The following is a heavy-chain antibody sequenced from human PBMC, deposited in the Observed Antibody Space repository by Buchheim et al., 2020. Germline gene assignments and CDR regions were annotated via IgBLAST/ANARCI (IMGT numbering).Heavy chain of an antibody. CDR1: GFTFTSYL. CDR2: INGRGDNT. CDR3: AKVGSSAYFFES. V-gene: IGHV3-23*01. J-gene: IGHJ4*02. Sequence: EVGLLESGGGLAQPGGSLILSCAASGFTFTSYLMMWVRQGPGKGLECVSTINGRGDNTYYADSVKGRFIISRDTSRNTIYFRMDSLRVEDTAIYYCAKVGSSAYFFESWGRGTL.